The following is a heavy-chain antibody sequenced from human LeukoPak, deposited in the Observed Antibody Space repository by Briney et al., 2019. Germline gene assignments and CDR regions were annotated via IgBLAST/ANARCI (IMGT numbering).Heavy chain of an antibody. D-gene: IGHD3-22*01. Sequence: GGSLRLSCAASGFTFSSFGMNWVRQAPGKGLEWVSSISSSSSYIYYADSVKGRFTISRDNAKNSLYLQMNSLRAEDTAVHYCARGGRYYYDSSGYQPPDYWGQGTLVTVSS. J-gene: IGHJ4*02. CDR1: GFTFSSFG. V-gene: IGHV3-21*01. CDR2: ISSSSSYI. CDR3: ARGGRYYYDSSGYQPPDY.